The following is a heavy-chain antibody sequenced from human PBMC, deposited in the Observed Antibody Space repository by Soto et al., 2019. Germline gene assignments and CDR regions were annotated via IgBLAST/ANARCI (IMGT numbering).Heavy chain of an antibody. V-gene: IGHV1-18*01. CDR2: ISAKNGNT. J-gene: IGHJ4*02. CDR3: AREPPETPPDY. CDR1: SYTFIDYG. Sequence: SVKVSFKTSSYTFIDYGISWVRQAPGQGLEWMGWISAKNGNTNFAQKFRGRVTMITDTSTNTVYMELRNLRLDDTAVYYCAREPPETPPDYWGQGTLVTVSS.